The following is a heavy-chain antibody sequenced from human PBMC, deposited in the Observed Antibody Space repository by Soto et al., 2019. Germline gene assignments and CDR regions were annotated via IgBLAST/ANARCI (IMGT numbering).Heavy chain of an antibody. D-gene: IGHD1-26*01. V-gene: IGHV5-51*01. J-gene: IGHJ4*02. CDR2: IYPDDSDT. CDR1: GYSFTSYK. Sequence: PGESLKISCKGSGYSFTSYKIAWVRQMPGKGLEWMGIIYPDDSDTRYSPSFQGQVTISADKSISTAYLQWSSLKASDTAMYYCARVLGGSYYTFDYWGQGTLVTVSS. CDR3: ARVLGGSYYTFDY.